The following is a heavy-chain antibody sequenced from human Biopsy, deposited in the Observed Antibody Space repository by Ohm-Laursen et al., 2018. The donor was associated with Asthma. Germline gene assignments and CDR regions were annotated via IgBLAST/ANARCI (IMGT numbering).Heavy chain of an antibody. D-gene: IGHD3-16*01. V-gene: IGHV1-2*06. Sequence: ATVKISCNASGYPFTDYYVHWVRQAPGQGLEWMGRIDPNSGGTNYAQKFLGRVTMTRYTSVNTAFMVLSRLRSDDTAVYYCARIKIRIGAGTDRYFDLWGRGTLVTVSS. CDR3: ARIKIRIGAGTDRYFDL. CDR1: GYPFTDYY. J-gene: IGHJ2*01. CDR2: IDPNSGGT.